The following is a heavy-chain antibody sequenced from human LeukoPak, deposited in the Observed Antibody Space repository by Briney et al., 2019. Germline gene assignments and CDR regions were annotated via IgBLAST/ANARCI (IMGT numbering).Heavy chain of an antibody. V-gene: IGHV4-39*01. J-gene: IGHJ4*02. CDR1: GGSISSSSYY. CDR3: AILGRSSYYYFDY. D-gene: IGHD2-15*01. Sequence: SETLSLTCTVSGGSISSSSYYWGWIRQPPGKGLEWIGSIYYSGSTYYNPSLKSRVTISVDTSKNQSSLKLSSVTAADTAVYYCAILGRSSYYYFDYWGQGTLVTVSS. CDR2: IYYSGST.